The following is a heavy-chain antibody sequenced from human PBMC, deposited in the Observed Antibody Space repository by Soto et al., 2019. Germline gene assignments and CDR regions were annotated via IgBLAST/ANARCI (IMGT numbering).Heavy chain of an antibody. V-gene: IGHV4-59*12. CDR2: IPCSGRT. D-gene: IGHD1-26*01. CDR3: VRVGVGIGNHFDS. J-gene: IGHJ4*02. CDR1: NGSLSGFY. Sequence: GALCHPWSGSNGSLSGFYLPVCRLPPGKILEWIGYIPCSGRTDYKPSPTRRATMSVYTSKHQFSLHLKSITAADTAVYYCVRVGVGIGNHFDSWGRGTLGTVSS.